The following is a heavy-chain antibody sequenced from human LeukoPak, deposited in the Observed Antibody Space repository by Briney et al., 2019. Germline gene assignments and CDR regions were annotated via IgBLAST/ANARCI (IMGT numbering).Heavy chain of an antibody. CDR1: GGSISSSSYY. V-gene: IGHV4-39*07. J-gene: IGHJ2*01. CDR2: IYYSGST. CDR3: ARGFPRTVTTWYFDL. D-gene: IGHD4-17*01. Sequence: PSETLSLTCTVSGGSISSSSYYWGWIRQPPGKGLEWIGSIYYSGSTYYNPSLKSRVTISVDTSKNQFSLKLSSVTAADTAVYYCARGFPRTVTTWYFDLWGRGTLVTVSS.